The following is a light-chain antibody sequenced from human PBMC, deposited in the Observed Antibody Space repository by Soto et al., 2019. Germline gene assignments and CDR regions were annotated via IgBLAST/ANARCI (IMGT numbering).Light chain of an antibody. Sequence: DIPMTPSPSSLSASVGARVTITCRARQSISNYLNWYQLKPGKVPKLLIYAASTFKTGVPSRLSGSGSGADFTLTSSSLQPDDCASYYCQQSYSSWATFGGGTKVEIK. CDR1: QSISNY. CDR3: QQSYSSWAT. V-gene: IGKV1-39*01. CDR2: AAS. J-gene: IGKJ4*01.